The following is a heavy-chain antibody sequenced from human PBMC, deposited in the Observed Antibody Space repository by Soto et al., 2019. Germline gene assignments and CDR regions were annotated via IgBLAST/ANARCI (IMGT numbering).Heavy chain of an antibody. V-gene: IGHV5-51*01. Sequence: GESLKISCKGSEYSFANYWIGWVRQMPGKGLEWMGIIYPSDSDTRYSPSFQGQVTISADKSISTAYLQWSSLKASDTAMYYCARLSGSSWYPFDYCGQGTLVTVLL. CDR3: ARLSGSSWYPFDY. CDR2: IYPSDSDT. CDR1: EYSFANYW. J-gene: IGHJ4*02. D-gene: IGHD6-13*01.